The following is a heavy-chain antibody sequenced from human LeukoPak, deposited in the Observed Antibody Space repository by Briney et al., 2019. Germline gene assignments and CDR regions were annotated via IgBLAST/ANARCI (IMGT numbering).Heavy chain of an antibody. D-gene: IGHD3-22*01. CDR2: ISAYNGNT. J-gene: IGHJ3*02. Sequence: GASVKVSCKASGYTFTSYGISWVRQAPGQGLEWMGWISAYNGNTNYAQKLQGRVTMTTDTSTSTAYMELRSLSSDDTAVYYCARPIYDSSGPVAFDIWGQGTMVTVSS. V-gene: IGHV1-18*01. CDR1: GYTFTSYG. CDR3: ARPIYDSSGPVAFDI.